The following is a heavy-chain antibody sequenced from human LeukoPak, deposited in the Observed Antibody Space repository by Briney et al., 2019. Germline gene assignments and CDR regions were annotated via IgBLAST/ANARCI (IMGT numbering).Heavy chain of an antibody. V-gene: IGHV1-69*02. CDR1: GGTFSSYT. J-gene: IGHJ6*02. Sequence: SVKVSCKASGGTFSSYTISWVRQAPGQGLEWMGRIIPVLGIANYAQKFQGRVTITADKSTSTAYMELSSLRSEDTAVYYCARAEVYYYGMDVWGQGTTVTVSS. CDR2: IIPVLGIA. CDR3: ARAEVYYYGMDV.